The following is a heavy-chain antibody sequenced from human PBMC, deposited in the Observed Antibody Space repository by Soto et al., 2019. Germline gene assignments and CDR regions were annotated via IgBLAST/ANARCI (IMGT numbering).Heavy chain of an antibody. CDR3: ARGWGGSWTYYYYYGMDV. CDR1: GFTFSSYS. J-gene: IGHJ6*02. D-gene: IGHD2-15*01. V-gene: IGHV3-48*02. Sequence: GGSLRLSCAASGFTFSSYSMNWVRQAPGKGLEWVSYISSSSSTIYYADSVKGRFTISRDNAKNSLYLQMNSLRDEDTAVYYCARGWGGSWTYYYYYGMDVWGQGTTVTVSS. CDR2: ISSSSSTI.